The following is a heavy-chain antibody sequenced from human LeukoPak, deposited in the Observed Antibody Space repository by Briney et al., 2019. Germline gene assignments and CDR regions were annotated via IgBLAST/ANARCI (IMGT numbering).Heavy chain of an antibody. CDR2: IRWDCGST. CDR1: GFTFDDYT. J-gene: IGHJ6*03. D-gene: IGHD4-23*01. CDR3: AKSGLQWSTYYMDV. V-gene: IGHV3-43*01. Sequence: GGSLRLSCAPSGFTFDDYTIHWVRQAPGKGLEWVSLIRWDCGSTYYADSVRGRFTIPRDNSKNSLYLQMNSLRIEDTALYYCAKSGLQWSTYYMDVWGKGTTVTVSS.